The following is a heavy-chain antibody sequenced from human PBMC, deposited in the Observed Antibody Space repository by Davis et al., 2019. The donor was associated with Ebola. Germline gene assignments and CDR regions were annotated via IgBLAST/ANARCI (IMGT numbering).Heavy chain of an antibody. CDR3: ATDADYDDEFDY. D-gene: IGHD3-22*01. CDR1: GLTFTSYG. V-gene: IGHV3-48*02. Sequence: GESLKISCAVSGLTFTSYGFTWVRQAPGKGLEYVSHINSRGENILYAESVKGRFTISRDNAKDSLYLQMDSLRDEDTAVYFCATDADYDDEFDYWGQGAVVTVSS. J-gene: IGHJ4*02. CDR2: INSRGENI.